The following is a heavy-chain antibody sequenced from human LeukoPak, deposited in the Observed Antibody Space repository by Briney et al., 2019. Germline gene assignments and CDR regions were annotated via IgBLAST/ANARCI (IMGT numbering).Heavy chain of an antibody. J-gene: IGHJ5*02. D-gene: IGHD3-10*01. CDR1: GFTFSSYS. V-gene: IGHV3-21*01. Sequence: GGSLRLSCAASGFTFSSYSMNWVRQAPGKGLEWVSSISSSSSYIYYADSVKGRFTISRDNAKNSLYLQMNSLRAEDTAVYYCATDHEYGSGNCGIDPWGQGTLVTVSS. CDR3: ATDHEYGSGNCGIDP. CDR2: ISSSSSYI.